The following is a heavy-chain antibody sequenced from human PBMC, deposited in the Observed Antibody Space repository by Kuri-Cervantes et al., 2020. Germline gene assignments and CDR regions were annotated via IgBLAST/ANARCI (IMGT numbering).Heavy chain of an antibody. CDR1: GYSISSGYY. J-gene: IGHJ3*02. V-gene: IGHV4-34*01. Sequence: SQTLSLTCAVSGYSISSGYYWSWIRQPPGKGLEWIGEINHSGSTNYNPSLKSRVTISVDTSKNQFSLKLSSVTAADTAVYYCARERKGLGDAFDIWGQGTMVTDSS. CDR2: INHSGST. D-gene: IGHD2/OR15-2a*01. CDR3: ARERKGLGDAFDI.